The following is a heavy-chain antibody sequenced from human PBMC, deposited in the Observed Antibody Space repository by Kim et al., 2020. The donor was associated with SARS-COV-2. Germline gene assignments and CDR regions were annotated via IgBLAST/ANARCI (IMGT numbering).Heavy chain of an antibody. J-gene: IGHJ4*02. CDR3: ARKRATNFDY. V-gene: IGHV4-4*02. D-gene: IGHD5-12*01. Sequence: STKYNPSPKSRVTISVDKSKNQFSLKLSSVTAADTAVYYCARKRATNFDYWGQGTLVTVSS. CDR2: ST.